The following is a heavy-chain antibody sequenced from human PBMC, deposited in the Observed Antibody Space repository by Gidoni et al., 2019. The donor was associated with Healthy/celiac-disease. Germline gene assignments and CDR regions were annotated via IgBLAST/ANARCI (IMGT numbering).Heavy chain of an antibody. V-gene: IGHV4-39*01. J-gene: IGHJ4*02. CDR3: ARQERRSNYGDY. D-gene: IGHD4-4*01. CDR1: AGSISSSSYY. CDR2: INYSGST. Sequence: QLQLHESGPGLVKPSATLSLTCTVSAGSISSSSYYWGWIRQPPGTGLEWIGSINYSGSTYYNPSLKSRVTISVDTSKNQFSLKLSSVTAADTAVYYCARQERRSNYGDYWGQGTLVTVSS.